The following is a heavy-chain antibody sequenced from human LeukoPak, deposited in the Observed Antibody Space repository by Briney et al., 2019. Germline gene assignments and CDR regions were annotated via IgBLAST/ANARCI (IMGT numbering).Heavy chain of an antibody. CDR2: INPNSGGT. D-gene: IGHD3-22*01. CDR1: GYTFTGYY. CDR3: ARDPTVGYDSSGYYQVNWFDP. J-gene: IGHJ5*02. V-gene: IGHV1-2*02. Sequence: ASVKVSCKASGYTFTGYYTHWVRQAPGQGLEWMGWINPNSGGTNYAQKFQGRVTMTRDTSISTAYMELSRLRSDDTAVYYCARDPTVGYDSSGYYQVNWFDPWGQGTLVTVSS.